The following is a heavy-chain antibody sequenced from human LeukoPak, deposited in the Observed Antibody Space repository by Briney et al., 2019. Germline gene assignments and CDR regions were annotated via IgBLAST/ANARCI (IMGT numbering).Heavy chain of an antibody. CDR1: GGSIRSITYY. D-gene: IGHD1/OR15-1a*01. V-gene: IGHV4-39*01. CDR2: IYYSGST. J-gene: IGHJ5*02. Sequence: SETLSLNCTVSGGSIRSITYYWGWIRQPPGKGLEWIGSIYYSGSTYYNPSLKSRVTISVDTSKNQFSLKLNSVTAADTAVYYCATGLGTTGGHNWFDPWGQGTLVTVSS. CDR3: ATGLGTTGGHNWFDP.